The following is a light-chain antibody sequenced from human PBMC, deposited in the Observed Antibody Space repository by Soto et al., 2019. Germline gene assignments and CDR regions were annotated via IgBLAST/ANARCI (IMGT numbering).Light chain of an antibody. CDR3: QQYNNWPRT. CDR2: GAS. V-gene: IGKV3-15*01. CDR1: QSVSSN. J-gene: IGKJ1*01. Sequence: EIVMTQSPATLSVSPVERATLSCRASQSVSSNLAWYQQKPCQAPRLLIYGASTRATGIPARFSGSGSGTEFTLTISSLQSEDFAVYYCQQYNNWPRTFGQGTKVDIK.